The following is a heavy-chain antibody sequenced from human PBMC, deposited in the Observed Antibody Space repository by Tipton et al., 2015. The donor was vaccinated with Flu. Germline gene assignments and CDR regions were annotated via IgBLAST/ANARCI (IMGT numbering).Heavy chain of an antibody. J-gene: IGHJ6*02. CDR1: GFTFDDYA. V-gene: IGHV3-9*01. CDR2: ISWNSGSI. CDR3: AKTCREWRNGMDV. Sequence: SLRLSCAASGFTFDDYAMHWVRQAPGKGLEWVSGISWNSGSIGYADSVKGRFTISRDNAKNSLYLQMNSLRAEDTALYYCAKTCREWRNGMDVWGQGTTVPVSS. D-gene: IGHD2-8*01.